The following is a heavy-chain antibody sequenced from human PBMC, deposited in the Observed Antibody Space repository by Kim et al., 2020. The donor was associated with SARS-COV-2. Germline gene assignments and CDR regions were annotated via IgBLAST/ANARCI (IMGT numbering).Heavy chain of an antibody. CDR1: GGSFSGYY. CDR3: ASGLFGSGSYYRRGMDV. D-gene: IGHD3-10*01. J-gene: IGHJ6*02. CDR2: IYDSGST. V-gene: IGHV4-34*01. Sequence: SETLSLTCAVYGGSFSGYYWNWIRQPPGKGLEWIGEIYDSGSTNYSPSLNSRVTISVDTSKNQISLKLSSVTAADTAVYYCASGLFGSGSYYRRGMDVWGQGTTVTVSS.